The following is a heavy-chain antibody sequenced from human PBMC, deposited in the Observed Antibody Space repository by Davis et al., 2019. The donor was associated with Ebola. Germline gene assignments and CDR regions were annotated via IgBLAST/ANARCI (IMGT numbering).Heavy chain of an antibody. V-gene: IGHV4-59*01. CDR2: ISYSGST. J-gene: IGHJ4*02. D-gene: IGHD4-23*01. Sequence: SETLSLTCSVSGGSISNYYWSWIRQPPGKGLEWIGYISYSGSTNYNPSLKSRVTISVDTSKNQFSLKLSSVTAADTAVYYCARESGGLDYWGQGTLVTVSS. CDR3: ARESGGLDY. CDR1: GGSISNYY.